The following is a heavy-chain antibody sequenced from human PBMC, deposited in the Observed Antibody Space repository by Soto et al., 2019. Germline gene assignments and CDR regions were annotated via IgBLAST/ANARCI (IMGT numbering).Heavy chain of an antibody. V-gene: IGHV3-49*04. CDR1: GFTFGDYA. CDR2: IRIKAYGGTT. Sequence: EVQLVESGGGLVQPGRSLRLSCTASGFTFGDYAMSWVRQAPGKGLEWVGFIRIKAYGGTTEYAASVKGRFTISRDDSKSIAYLQMNSLKTEDTAVYYCTRAGDCGGDCYSPYYFDCWCQGTLVTVSS. CDR3: TRAGDCGGDCYSPYYFDC. J-gene: IGHJ4*02. D-gene: IGHD2-21*02.